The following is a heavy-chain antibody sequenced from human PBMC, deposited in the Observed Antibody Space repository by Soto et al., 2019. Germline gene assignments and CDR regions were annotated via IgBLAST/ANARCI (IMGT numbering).Heavy chain of an antibody. D-gene: IGHD2-2*01. V-gene: IGHV4-59*01. CDR2: IYYSGST. CDR1: GGSISSYY. J-gene: IGHJ4*02. Sequence: SETLSRTCTVSGGSISSYYGSWIRQPPGKGLEWIGYIYYSGSTNYNPSLKSRVTISVDTSKNQFSLKLRSVTAADTAVYYCAREVVAAVMDYWGQGTLVTVSS. CDR3: AREVVAAVMDY.